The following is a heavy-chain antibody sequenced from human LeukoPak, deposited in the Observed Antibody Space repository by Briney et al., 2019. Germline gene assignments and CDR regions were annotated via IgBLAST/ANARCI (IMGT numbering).Heavy chain of an antibody. Sequence: PGGSLRLSCAASGFTVSSNYMSWVRQAPGKGLEWVSVIYSGGSTYYADSVKGRFTISRDNSKNTLYLQMNSLRAEDTAVYYCARDLGRGGGRYFDLWGRGTLVTVSS. CDR2: IYSGGST. CDR1: GFTVSSNY. CDR3: ARDLGRGGGRYFDL. D-gene: IGHD3-16*01. V-gene: IGHV3-53*01. J-gene: IGHJ2*01.